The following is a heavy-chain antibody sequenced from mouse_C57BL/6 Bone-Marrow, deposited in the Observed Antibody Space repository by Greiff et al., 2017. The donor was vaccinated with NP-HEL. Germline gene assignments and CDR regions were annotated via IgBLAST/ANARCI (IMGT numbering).Heavy chain of an antibody. J-gene: IGHJ2*01. CDR2: IDPSDSYT. D-gene: IGHD2-4*01. V-gene: IGHV1-69*01. Sequence: QVQLQQPGAELMMPGASVKLSCKASGYTFTSYWMHWVKQRPGQGLEWIGEIDPSDSYTNYNQKFTGKSTLTVDKSSSTAYMQLSILTSEDSAVYYCARCDYDGYYFDYWGQGTTLTVSS. CDR3: ARCDYDGYYFDY. CDR1: GYTFTSYW.